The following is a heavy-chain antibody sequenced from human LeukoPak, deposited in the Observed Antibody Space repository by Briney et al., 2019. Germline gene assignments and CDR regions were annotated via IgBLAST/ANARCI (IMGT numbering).Heavy chain of an antibody. V-gene: IGHV3-7*03. CDR1: GFTFSSCW. CDR2: IKYDGSEK. J-gene: IGHJ4*02. Sequence: GGSLRLSCAASGFTFSSCWMTWVRQAPGKGLEWVANIKYDGSEKYCIDSVKGRFTISRDNAKSSVYLQMTSLRAEDTGIYYCARGTTGGYWGQGTLVTVSS. D-gene: IGHD1-7*01. CDR3: ARGTTGGY.